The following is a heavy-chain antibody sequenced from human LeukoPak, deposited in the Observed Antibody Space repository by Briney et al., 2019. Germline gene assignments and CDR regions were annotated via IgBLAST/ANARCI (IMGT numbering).Heavy chain of an antibody. V-gene: IGHV4-39*07. D-gene: IGHD6-13*01. CDR1: GGSISSSSYY. J-gene: IGHJ3*02. CDR3: AREGSSWYLHAFDI. CDR2: IYYSGST. Sequence: SETLSLTCTVSGGSISSSSYYWGWIRQPPGKGLEWIGSIYYSGSTYYNPSLKSRVTISVDTSKNQFSLKLSSVTAADTAVYYCAREGSSWYLHAFDIWGQGTMVTVSS.